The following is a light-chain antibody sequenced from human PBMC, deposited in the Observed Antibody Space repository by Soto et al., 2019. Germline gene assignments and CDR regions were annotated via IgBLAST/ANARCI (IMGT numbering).Light chain of an antibody. CDR1: QSVNGNY. CDR3: QWYGSSFRYT. CDR2: GAS. V-gene: IGKV3-20*01. Sequence: EIVLTQSPGTLSLSPGERATLSCRASQSVNGNYLTWYQQKPGQAPRLLIYGASTRATGTPGRFSGSGCGTVFTLSISRLEPEDCAVYYCQWYGSSFRYTFGQGTKLEIK. J-gene: IGKJ2*01.